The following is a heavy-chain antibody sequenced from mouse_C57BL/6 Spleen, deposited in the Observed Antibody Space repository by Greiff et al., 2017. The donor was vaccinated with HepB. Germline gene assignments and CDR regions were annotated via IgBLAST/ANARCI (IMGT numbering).Heavy chain of an antibody. CDR3: ARHEEGDYDGYAMDY. V-gene: IGHV1-62-2*01. CDR1: GYTFTEYT. J-gene: IGHJ4*01. CDR2: FYPGSGSI. D-gene: IGHD2-4*01. Sequence: QVHVKQSGAELVKPGASVKLSCKASGYTFTEYTIHWVKQRSGQGLEWIGWFYPGSGSIKYNEKFKDKATLTADKSSSTVYMELSRLTSEDSAVYFCARHEEGDYDGYAMDYWGQGTSVTVSS.